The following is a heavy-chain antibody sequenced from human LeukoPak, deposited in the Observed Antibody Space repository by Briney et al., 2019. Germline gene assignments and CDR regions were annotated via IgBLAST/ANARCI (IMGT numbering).Heavy chain of an antibody. CDR1: GFTFSSYD. CDR2: ISSSGTTI. Sequence: GGSLRLSCAASGFTFSSYDMNWVRQAPGKGLEWVSFISSSGTTIDYADFVKGRFTISRDNTKNSPYLQMNSLRVEDTAIYHCARSFDIWGQGTMVTVSP. CDR3: ARSFDI. J-gene: IGHJ3*02. V-gene: IGHV3-48*03.